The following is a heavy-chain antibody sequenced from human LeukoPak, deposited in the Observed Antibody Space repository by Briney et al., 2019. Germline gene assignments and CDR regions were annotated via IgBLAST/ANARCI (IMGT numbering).Heavy chain of an antibody. D-gene: IGHD3-22*01. J-gene: IGHJ4*02. CDR3: AREGKNSSGYRMGLWYFDY. CDR1: GGSISSRSYY. CDR2: IYYSGST. V-gene: IGHV4-39*07. Sequence: SETLSLTCTVSGGSISSRSYYWGWIRQPPGKGLEWIGSIYYSGSTYYNPSLKSRVTISVDTSKNQFSLKLSSVTAADTAVYYCAREGKNSSGYRMGLWYFDYWGQGTLVTVSS.